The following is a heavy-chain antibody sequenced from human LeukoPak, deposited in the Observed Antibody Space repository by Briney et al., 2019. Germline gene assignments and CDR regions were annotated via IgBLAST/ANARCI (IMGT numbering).Heavy chain of an antibody. Sequence: GGSLRLSCAASGFTFSSYTMNWVRQAPGKGLELVSSISISTTSIYYADSVKGRFTISRDNTKNSLYLQMNSLRVEDTAVYYCARERFHGSGAPKFDYWGQGTLVTVSS. D-gene: IGHD3-10*01. V-gene: IGHV3-21*01. CDR3: ARERFHGSGAPKFDY. CDR2: ISISTTSI. J-gene: IGHJ4*02. CDR1: GFTFSSYT.